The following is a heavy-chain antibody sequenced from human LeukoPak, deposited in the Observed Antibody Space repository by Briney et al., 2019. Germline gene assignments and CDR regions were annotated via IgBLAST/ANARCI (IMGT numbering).Heavy chain of an antibody. CDR1: GDSVSSNSAA. Sequence: SQTLSLTCAISGDSVSSNSAAWNWIRQSPSSGLEWLGRTYYRSKWYNDYAVSVKSRITINPDTSKNQFSLQLNSVTPEDTAVYYCARGYPGSYETLDYWGQGTLVTVSS. CDR3: ARGYPGSYETLDY. CDR2: TYYRSKWYN. V-gene: IGHV6-1*01. J-gene: IGHJ4*02. D-gene: IGHD1-26*01.